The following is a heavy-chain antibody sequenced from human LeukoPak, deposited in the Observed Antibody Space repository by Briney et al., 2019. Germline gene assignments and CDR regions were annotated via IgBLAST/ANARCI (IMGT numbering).Heavy chain of an antibody. Sequence: SQTLSLTCAISGYSFSSNSAAWNWIRQSPSRGLEWLGRTYYRSKWYNDYAVSVKSRITINPDTSKNQFSLKLNSVTPEDTDVYYCARDLGLLRRFNPWGQGTLVTVSS. J-gene: IGHJ5*02. CDR2: TYYRSKWYN. CDR1: GYSFSSNSAA. V-gene: IGHV6-1*01. D-gene: IGHD5-18*01. CDR3: ARDLGLLRRFNP.